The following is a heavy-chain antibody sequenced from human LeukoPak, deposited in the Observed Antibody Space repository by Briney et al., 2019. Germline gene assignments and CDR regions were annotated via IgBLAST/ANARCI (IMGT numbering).Heavy chain of an antibody. V-gene: IGHV1-69*05. Sequence: SVKVSCKASGGTFSSYAISWVRQAPGQGLEWMGGIIPIFGTTNYAQKFQGRVTITTDESTSTAYMELSSLRSEDTAVYYCARDTGAYCGGDCYQGYFDYWGQGTLVTVSS. D-gene: IGHD2-21*02. CDR1: GGTFSSYA. CDR3: ARDTGAYCGGDCYQGYFDY. J-gene: IGHJ4*02. CDR2: IIPIFGTT.